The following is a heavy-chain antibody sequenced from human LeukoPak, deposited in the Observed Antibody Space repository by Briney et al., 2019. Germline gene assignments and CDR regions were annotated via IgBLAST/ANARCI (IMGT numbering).Heavy chain of an antibody. Sequence: ASVKVSCKASGYTFTDYYINWVRQAPGQGLEWMGWINPNSGGTNSAQKFQGRVTMTRDTSISTAYMVLSRLRSDDTAVYYCARGIMATNWIYYYYNYMDVWGKGTTVTVSS. D-gene: IGHD5-12*01. J-gene: IGHJ6*03. CDR3: ARGIMATNWIYYYYNYMDV. V-gene: IGHV1-2*02. CDR2: INPNSGGT. CDR1: GYTFTDYY.